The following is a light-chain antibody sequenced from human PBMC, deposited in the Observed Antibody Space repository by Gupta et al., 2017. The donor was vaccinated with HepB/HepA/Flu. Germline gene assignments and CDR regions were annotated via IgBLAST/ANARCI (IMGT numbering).Light chain of an antibody. CDR3: SAYNSSSTLGV. J-gene: IGLJ2*01. Sequence: SALTQPASVSGSPGQSITISCTETSSDVGGYNYFSWYQQHPGKAPKLMIYDDSNRPSGVPNRFSGSKSGTTASLTITGLQAEEEADYYCSAYNSSSTLGVFGGGTKLTVL. CDR1: SSDVGGYNY. CDR2: DDS. V-gene: IGLV2-14*03.